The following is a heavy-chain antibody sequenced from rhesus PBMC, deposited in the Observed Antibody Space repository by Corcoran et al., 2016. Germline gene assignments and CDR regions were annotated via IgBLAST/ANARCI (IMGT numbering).Heavy chain of an antibody. CDR2: IYGSGSST. Sequence: QLQLQESGPGLVKPSETLSVTCDVSGGSISSNYWSWLRQPPGKGLEWIGRIYGSGSSTNYNPSLKSRVTLSVDTSKNQLSLKLSAVTAADTAVYYCARLYGSSYFDYWGQGVLVTVSS. V-gene: IGHV4-169*01. CDR3: ARLYGSSYFDY. J-gene: IGHJ4*01. CDR1: GGSISSNY. D-gene: IGHD4-29*01.